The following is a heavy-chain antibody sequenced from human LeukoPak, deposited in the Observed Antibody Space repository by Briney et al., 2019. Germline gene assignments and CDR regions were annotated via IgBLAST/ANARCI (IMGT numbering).Heavy chain of an antibody. CDR2: ISGDGEST. CDR3: ASSRVYGSHDY. D-gene: IGHD3-10*01. CDR1: GFTFSTYP. V-gene: IGHV3-23*01. Sequence: GALRLSCTASGFTFSTYPMYWVRQAPGKGLEWVSAISGDGESTYYAEPMKGRFTLSRDNSKDTLYLQMNSLRAEDTAVYYCASSRVYGSHDYWGQGTLVTVSS. J-gene: IGHJ4*02.